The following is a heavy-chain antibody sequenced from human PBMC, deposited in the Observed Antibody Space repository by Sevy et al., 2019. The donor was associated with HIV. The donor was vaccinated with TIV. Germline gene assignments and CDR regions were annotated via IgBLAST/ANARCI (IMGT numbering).Heavy chain of an antibody. CDR2: ISSSSSTI. CDR1: GFTFSSYS. V-gene: IGHV3-48*01. J-gene: IGHJ4*02. CDR3: AREGEVGWSGYFWQYYFDY. Sequence: GGSLRLSCAASGFTFSSYSMNWVRQAPGKGLEWVSYISSSSSTIYYADSVKGRFTISRDNAKTSLYLQMNSLRAEDTAVYYCAREGEVGWSGYFWQYYFDYWGQGTLVTVSS. D-gene: IGHD3-3*01.